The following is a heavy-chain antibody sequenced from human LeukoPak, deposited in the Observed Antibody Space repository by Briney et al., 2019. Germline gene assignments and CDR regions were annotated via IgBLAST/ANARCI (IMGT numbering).Heavy chain of an antibody. D-gene: IGHD3-10*01. CDR1: GFTFSSYA. CDR3: AKDLDSGWFGELSFRYYYYYGMDV. CDR2: ISGSGGST. J-gene: IGHJ6*02. V-gene: IGHV3-23*01. Sequence: PGGSLRLSCAASGFTFSSYAMSWVRQAPGKGLEWVSAISGSGGSTYYADSVKGRLTISRDNSKNTLYLQMNSLRAEDTAVYYCAKDLDSGWFGELSFRYYYYYGMDVWGQGTTVTVSS.